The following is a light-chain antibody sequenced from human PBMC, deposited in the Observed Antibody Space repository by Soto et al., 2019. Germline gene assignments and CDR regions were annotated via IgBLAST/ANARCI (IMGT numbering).Light chain of an antibody. Sequence: EIVLTQSPATLSLSPGEGATLSCRASQSVSNYLVWYQQKPGQAPRLLIYDASNRATGIPARFSGSGSGTDFTLAISSLEPEDFAIYYCQQRSDWPITVGGGTKVDIK. CDR1: QSVSNY. CDR2: DAS. CDR3: QQRSDWPIT. V-gene: IGKV3-11*01. J-gene: IGKJ4*01.